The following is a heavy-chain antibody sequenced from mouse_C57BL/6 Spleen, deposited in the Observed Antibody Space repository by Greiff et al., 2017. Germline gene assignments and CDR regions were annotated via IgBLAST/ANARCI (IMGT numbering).Heavy chain of an antibody. D-gene: IGHD6-1*01. CDR1: GYTFTSYW. CDR2: INPSDSET. V-gene: IGHV1-52*01. J-gene: IGHJ2*01. Sequence: QVQLQQPGPELVRPGASVKLSCKASGYTFTSYWMHWVKQRPIHGLEWIGNINPSDSETHYNQKFKDKATLTVDKSSSTAYMQLSSLTSEDSAVYYCARGSISNYFDVWGQGTTLTVSS. CDR3: ARGSISNYFDV.